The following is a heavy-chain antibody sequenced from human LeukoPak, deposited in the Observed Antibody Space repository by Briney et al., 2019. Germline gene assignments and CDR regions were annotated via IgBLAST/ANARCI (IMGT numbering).Heavy chain of an antibody. CDR1: GYTFTGNY. J-gene: IGHJ5*02. CDR2: INPNSGGT. V-gene: IGHV1-2*02. D-gene: IGHD2-2*01. Sequence: ASVKVSCKASGYTFTGNYMHWVRQAPGQGLEWMGWINPNSGGTNYAQKFQGRVTMTRDTSISTAYMELSRLRSDDTAVYYCAREWVPAAILTTNNNWFDPWGQGTLVTVSS. CDR3: AREWVPAAILTTNNNWFDP.